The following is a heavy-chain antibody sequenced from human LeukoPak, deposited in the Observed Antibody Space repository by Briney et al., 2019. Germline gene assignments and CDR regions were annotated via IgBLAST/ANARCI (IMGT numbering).Heavy chain of an antibody. V-gene: IGHV3-23*01. Sequence: PGGSLRLSCAASGFTFSSYAMSWVRQAPGKGLEGVSAISGSGGSTYYADSVKGRFTISRDNSKNTLYLQMNSLRAEDTAVYYCATYFGRGYCSGGSCYNTYYFDYWGQGTLVTVSS. CDR1: GFTFSSYA. J-gene: IGHJ4*02. CDR2: ISGSGGST. CDR3: ATYFGRGYCSGGSCYNTYYFDY. D-gene: IGHD2-15*01.